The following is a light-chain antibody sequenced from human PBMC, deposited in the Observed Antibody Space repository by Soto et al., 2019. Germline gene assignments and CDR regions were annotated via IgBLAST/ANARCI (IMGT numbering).Light chain of an antibody. Sequence: AIHLTQSPSSLSASVGDRVTIPCRASQGIGSALAWYQQKPGKPPKFLIYDASTLASGVPSRFSGSGSGTDFTLTIGRLQPEDFATYYCQLFNRSRALPFGGGTRVEI. V-gene: IGKV1-13*02. CDR1: QGIGSA. CDR2: DAS. CDR3: QLFNRSRALP. J-gene: IGKJ4*01.